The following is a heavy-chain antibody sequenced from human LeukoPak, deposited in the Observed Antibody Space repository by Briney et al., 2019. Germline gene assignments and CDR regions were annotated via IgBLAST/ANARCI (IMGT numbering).Heavy chain of an antibody. CDR3: AKDRHYGDYLFRPAFDI. V-gene: IGHV3-30*02. CDR1: GFTFSHYG. J-gene: IGHJ3*02. CDR2: IRYDESDK. Sequence: PGGSLRLSCATSGFTFSHYGMHWVRQPPGRGLDWVAHIRYDESDKYYADSVKGRFTISRDISKNTVYLQMNSLRAEDTAVYYCAKDRHYGDYLFRPAFDIWGQGTMVTVSS. D-gene: IGHD4-17*01.